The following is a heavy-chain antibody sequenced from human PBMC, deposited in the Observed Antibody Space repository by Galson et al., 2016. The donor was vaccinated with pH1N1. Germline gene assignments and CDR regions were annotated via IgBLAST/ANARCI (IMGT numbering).Heavy chain of an antibody. D-gene: IGHD4-23*01. Sequence: SLRLSCAASGFTFSSWHMDWVRQAPGEGLEWISFITYTSATIYYADSVKGRSTVSRDNAKNSLYLQMTSLKAEDTAVYYCARPGNYDGDRRGAFDLWGQGTMVTVSP. CDR1: GFTFSSWH. CDR3: ARPGNYDGDRRGAFDL. V-gene: IGHV3-48*03. CDR2: ITYTSATI. J-gene: IGHJ3*01.